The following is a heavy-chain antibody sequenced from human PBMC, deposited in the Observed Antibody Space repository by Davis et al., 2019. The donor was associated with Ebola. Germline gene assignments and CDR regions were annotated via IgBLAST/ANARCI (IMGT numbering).Heavy chain of an antibody. Sequence: GESLKISCAASGFTFSSYGMHWVRQAPGKGLEWVGFIRYDGNSKYYIDSVKGRFTISRDDSKNTLYLQMNSLRAEDTAVYYCAIDGPSLYYYDSSADKYFDYWGQGTLVTVSS. CDR2: IRYDGNSK. D-gene: IGHD3-22*01. V-gene: IGHV3-30*02. CDR1: GFTFSSYG. CDR3: AIDGPSLYYYDSSADKYFDY. J-gene: IGHJ4*02.